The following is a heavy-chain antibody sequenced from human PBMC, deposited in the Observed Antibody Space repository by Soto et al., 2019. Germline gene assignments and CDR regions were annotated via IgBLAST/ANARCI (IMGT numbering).Heavy chain of an antibody. V-gene: IGHV4-34*01. J-gene: IGHJ6*03. CDR1: GGSFSGYY. CDR3: ARCRYDFWSGYSTRYYYYYMDV. Sequence: QVQLQQWGAGLLKPSETLSLTCAVYGGSFSGYYWSWIRQPPGKGLEWIGEINHSGSTNYNPSLKSRVTISVDKSKNQFSLKLSSVTAADTAVYYCARCRYDFWSGYSTRYYYYYMDVWGKGTTVTVSS. CDR2: INHSGST. D-gene: IGHD3-3*01.